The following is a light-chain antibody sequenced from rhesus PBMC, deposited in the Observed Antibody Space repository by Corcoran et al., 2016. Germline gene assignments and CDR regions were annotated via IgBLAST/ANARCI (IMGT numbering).Light chain of an antibody. CDR2: GAT. CDR1: QSVSSS. Sequence: EIVMTQSPATLSLSPGERATLSRRASQSVSSSLAWYQQKPGQAPRLLDYGATSRATGIPDRFSGSGSGTEFTLTISSLEPEDFAVYYCQQYSNWPLTFGGGTKVEIK. CDR3: QQYSNWPLT. J-gene: IGKJ4*01. V-gene: IGKV3-42*03.